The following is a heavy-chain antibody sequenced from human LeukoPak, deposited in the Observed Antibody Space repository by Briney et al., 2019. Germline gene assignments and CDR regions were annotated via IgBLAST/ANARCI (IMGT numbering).Heavy chain of an antibody. Sequence: GGSLRLSCAASGFTFNNYGMHWVRQAPGKGLEWVAVISYDGSNKYYADSVRGLFTISRDYSKNTLYLQMNSLRPEDTAVYYCAKGITSNDAFDIWGQGTMVTVSS. V-gene: IGHV3-30*18. D-gene: IGHD3-10*01. J-gene: IGHJ3*02. CDR3: AKGITSNDAFDI. CDR2: ISYDGSNK. CDR1: GFTFNNYG.